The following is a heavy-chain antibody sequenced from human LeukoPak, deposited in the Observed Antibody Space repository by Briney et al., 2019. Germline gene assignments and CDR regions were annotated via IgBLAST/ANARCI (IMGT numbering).Heavy chain of an antibody. D-gene: IGHD3-10*02. CDR1: GFTFSSYR. J-gene: IGHJ6*04. CDR3: AELGITMIGGV. CDR2: INSDGSSR. Sequence: GGPLRLSCAAFGFTFSSYRMHWVRQAPGKGLVWVSRINSDGSSRHYADSVKGRFTISRDNAKNTLYLQMNSLRAEDTAVYYCAELGITMIGGVWGKGTTVTISS. V-gene: IGHV3-74*01.